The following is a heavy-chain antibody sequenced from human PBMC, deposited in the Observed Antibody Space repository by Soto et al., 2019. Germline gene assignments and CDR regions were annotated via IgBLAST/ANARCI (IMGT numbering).Heavy chain of an antibody. V-gene: IGHV3-33*01. J-gene: IGHJ4*02. Sequence: QVQLVESGGGVVQPGRSLRLSCAASGFTFSSYGMHWVRQAPGKGLEWVAVIWYDGSNKYYADSVKGRFTISRDNSKKPLYLQMNSLRAEDTAVYYCARDGGYTFDYWGQGTLVTVSS. CDR2: IWYDGSNK. CDR1: GFTFSSYG. CDR3: ARDGGYTFDY. D-gene: IGHD5-18*01.